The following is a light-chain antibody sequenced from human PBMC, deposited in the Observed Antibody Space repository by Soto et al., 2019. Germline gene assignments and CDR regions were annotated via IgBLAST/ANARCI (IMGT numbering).Light chain of an antibody. CDR2: DVN. V-gene: IGLV2-14*01. Sequence: QSVLTQPASVSGSPGQSITISCTGTSSDVGGYNYVSWYQQHPGKAPKLMIYDVNTRPSGVSNRFSGSKSGNTASLTISGLQAEDEADYYCSSYTSSISFGEGTKLTVL. CDR3: SSYTSSIS. CDR1: SSDVGGYNY. J-gene: IGLJ2*01.